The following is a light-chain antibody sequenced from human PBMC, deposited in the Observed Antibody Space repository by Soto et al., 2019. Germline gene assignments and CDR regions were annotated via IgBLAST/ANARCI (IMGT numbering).Light chain of an antibody. V-gene: IGKV3-20*01. J-gene: IGKJ2*01. CDR1: QSVSSSY. Sequence: EIVLTQSPGTLSLSPGERATLSCRASQSVSSSYLDWYQQKPGQAPRLLIYGASSRATGIPDRFSGSGSGTDCTLTISRLEPEDFAVYYCQQYGSSPYTFGQGTKLEIK. CDR3: QQYGSSPYT. CDR2: GAS.